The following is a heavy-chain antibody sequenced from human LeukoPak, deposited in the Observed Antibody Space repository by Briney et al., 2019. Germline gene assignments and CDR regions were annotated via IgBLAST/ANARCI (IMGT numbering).Heavy chain of an antibody. J-gene: IGHJ4*02. CDR2: ISYSGYT. V-gene: IGHV4-59*01. CDR1: GGSIRSYY. D-gene: IGHD4-23*01. Sequence: SETLSLTCTVSGGSIRSYYWNWIRQAPGKGLAWVGFISYSGYTSYSPSLKSRVAISVDTAKSQFSLRLNSMTAADTAIYYCARGRNDNGGMFFDSWAQGNLVTVSS. CDR3: ARGRNDNGGMFFDS.